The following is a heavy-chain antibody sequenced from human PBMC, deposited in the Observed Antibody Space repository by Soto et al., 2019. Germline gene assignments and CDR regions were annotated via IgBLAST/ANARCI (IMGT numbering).Heavy chain of an antibody. CDR3: ARLDCTNGVCYTFDY. CDR2: IYYSGST. V-gene: IGHV4-59*01. J-gene: IGHJ4*02. CDR1: GGSISSYY. Sequence: QVQLQESGPGLVKPSETLSLTCTVSGGSISSYYWSWIRQPPGKGLEWIGYIYYSGSTNYNPSLKRRVTISLDTSKNQFSLKLSSVTAADTAVYYCARLDCTNGVCYTFDYWGQGTLVTVSS. D-gene: IGHD2-8*01.